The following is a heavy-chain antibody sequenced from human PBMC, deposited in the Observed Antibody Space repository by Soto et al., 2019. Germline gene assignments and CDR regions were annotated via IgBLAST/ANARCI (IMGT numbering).Heavy chain of an antibody. D-gene: IGHD2-21*01. CDR2: IDPSDSYT. V-gene: IGHV5-10-1*01. CDR1: GYSFTSYW. CDR3: ARRKYSRYYYYGMDV. Sequence: GESLKISCKGSGYSFTSYWISWVRQMPGKGLEWMGRIDPSDSYTNYSPSFQGHVTISADKSISTAYLQWSSLKASDTAMYYCARRKYSRYYYYGMDVWGQGTTVTVSS. J-gene: IGHJ6*02.